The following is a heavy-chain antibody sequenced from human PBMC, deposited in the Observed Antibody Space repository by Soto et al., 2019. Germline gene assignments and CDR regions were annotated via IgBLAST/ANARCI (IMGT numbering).Heavy chain of an antibody. Sequence: QVQLVQSGAEVKEPGASVKVSCKASGYGFSNYYIHWVRQAPGQGLEWMGTINPGDGSTMYARKLEGRVIVTRDTSTSTVYMELSSLRVDDAAVYYCASEVFDIGEVGKNFDNWGQGTLVTVSS. CDR1: GYGFSNYY. D-gene: IGHD3-10*02. CDR3: ASEVFDIGEVGKNFDN. CDR2: INPGDGST. V-gene: IGHV1-46*01. J-gene: IGHJ4*02.